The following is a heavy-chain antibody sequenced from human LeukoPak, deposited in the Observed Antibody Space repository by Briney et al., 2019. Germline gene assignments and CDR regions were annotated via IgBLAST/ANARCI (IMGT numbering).Heavy chain of an antibody. V-gene: IGHV4-34*01. Sequence: PSETLSLTCAVYGGSFSGYYWSWVRQPPGKGLEWIGEINHSRSTNYNPSLKSRVTMSVDTSNNQFSLKLSSLTAADTAVYYCARKGYCGGDCYGAEDYWGQGSLVIVSS. D-gene: IGHD2-21*02. CDR1: GGSFSGYY. CDR3: ARKGYCGGDCYGAEDY. CDR2: INHSRST. J-gene: IGHJ4*02.